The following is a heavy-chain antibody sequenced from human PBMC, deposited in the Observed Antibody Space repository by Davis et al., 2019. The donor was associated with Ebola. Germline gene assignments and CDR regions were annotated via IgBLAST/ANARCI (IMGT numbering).Heavy chain of an antibody. D-gene: IGHD4-17*01. Sequence: GESLKISCAASGFTFSSYSMNWVRQAPGKGLEWVGFIRSKAYGGTTEYAASVKGRFTVSRDDSKSIAYLQMSSLKTEDTAVYYCTRLNGLRYYYYYGIDVWGQGTTVTVSS. CDR2: IRSKAYGGTT. J-gene: IGHJ6*02. V-gene: IGHV3-49*04. CDR1: GFTFSSYS. CDR3: TRLNGLRYYYYYGIDV.